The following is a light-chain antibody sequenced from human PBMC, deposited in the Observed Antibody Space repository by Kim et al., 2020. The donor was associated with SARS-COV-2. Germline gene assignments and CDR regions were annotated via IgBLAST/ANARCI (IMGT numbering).Light chain of an antibody. Sequence: EVVLTQSPGTVSLSPGKTATLSCRASQSVSSNYLAWYQQKPAQAPRLLIYRAASRATGIPEKFSGSGSGTDFTLTISRLEPEDFAVYYCHQYGNSPWTFGQGTKVDIK. CDR2: RAA. J-gene: IGKJ1*01. CDR1: QSVSSNY. V-gene: IGKV3-20*01. CDR3: HQYGNSPWT.